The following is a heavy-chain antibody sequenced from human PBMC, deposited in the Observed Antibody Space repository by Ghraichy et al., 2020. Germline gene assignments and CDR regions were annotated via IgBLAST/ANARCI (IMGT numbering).Heavy chain of an antibody. D-gene: IGHD6-13*01. CDR1: GGSISSYY. CDR2: IYYSGST. Sequence: SETLSLTCTVSGGSISSYYWSWIRQPPGKGLEWIGYIYYSGSTNYNPSLKSRVTISVDTSKNQFSLKLSSVTAADTAVYYCARVGRRQQLYYFDYWGQGTLVTVSS. J-gene: IGHJ4*02. V-gene: IGHV4-59*01. CDR3: ARVGRRQQLYYFDY.